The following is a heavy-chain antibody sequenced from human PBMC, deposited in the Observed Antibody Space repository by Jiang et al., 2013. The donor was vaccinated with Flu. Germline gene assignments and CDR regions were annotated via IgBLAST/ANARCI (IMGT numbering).Heavy chain of an antibody. CDR3: ARDPGIVATIDRAFDI. J-gene: IGHJ3*02. CDR2: ISYDGSNK. CDR1: GFTFSSYA. D-gene: IGHD5-12*01. V-gene: IGHV3-30*04. Sequence: QLVESGGGVVQPGRSLRLSCAASGFTFSSYAMHWVRQAPGKGLEWVAVISYDGSNKYYADSVKGRFTISRDNSKNTLYLQMNSLRAEDTAVYYCARDPGIVATIDRAFDIWGQGTMVTVSS.